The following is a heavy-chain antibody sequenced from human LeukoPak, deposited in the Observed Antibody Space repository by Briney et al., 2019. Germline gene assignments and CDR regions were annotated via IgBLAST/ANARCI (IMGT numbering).Heavy chain of an antibody. J-gene: IGHJ4*02. CDR3: AKGRDGYNPKYYFDY. V-gene: IGHV3-9*01. D-gene: IGHD5-24*01. CDR2: ISWNSGSI. CDR1: GFTFDDYA. Sequence: GGSLRLSCAASGFTFDDYAMHWVRHAPGKGLEWVSGISWNSGSISYADSVKGRFTISRDNAKNSLYLQMNSLRAEDTALYYCAKGRDGYNPKYYFDYWGQGTLVTVSS.